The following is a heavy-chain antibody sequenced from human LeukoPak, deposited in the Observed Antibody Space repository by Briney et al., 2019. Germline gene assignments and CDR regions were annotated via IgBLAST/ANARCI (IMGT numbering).Heavy chain of an antibody. Sequence: SPTLSLTCTVSGGSISSGSYYWSWIRQPAGKGLEWIGRIYTSGSTNYNPSLKSRVTISVDTSKNQFSLKLSSVTAADTAVYYCARDDGKAVALDYWGQGTLVTVSS. CDR1: GGSISSGSYY. CDR3: ARDDGKAVALDY. J-gene: IGHJ4*02. CDR2: IYTSGST. V-gene: IGHV4-61*02. D-gene: IGHD6-19*01.